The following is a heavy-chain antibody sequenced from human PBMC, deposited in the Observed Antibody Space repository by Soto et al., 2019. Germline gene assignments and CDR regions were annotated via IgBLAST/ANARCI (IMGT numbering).Heavy chain of an antibody. CDR1: GGSISGSY. CDR3: ARSVAVPGAHIDY. Sequence: LSETLSLTCSVSGGSISGSYWNWIRQSPGKGLEWLGYVYYTGSTNYSPSLRSRVSISVDTSKNEFSLRLSSVTAADTAVYFCARSVAVPGAHIDYWGQGTQVTVSS. J-gene: IGHJ4*02. D-gene: IGHD6-19*01. V-gene: IGHV4-59*01. CDR2: VYYTGST.